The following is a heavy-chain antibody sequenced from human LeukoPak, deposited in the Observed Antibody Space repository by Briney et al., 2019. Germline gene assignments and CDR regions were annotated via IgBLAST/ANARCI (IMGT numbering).Heavy chain of an antibody. CDR3: AREVGSSIAPPH. CDR2: ISYSGST. V-gene: IGHV4-39*01. D-gene: IGHD6-6*01. CDR1: GASISTSDYY. J-gene: IGHJ4*02. Sequence: SETLSLTCTVSGASISTSDYYWGWIRQPPGRGLEWIGSISYSGSTYYNPSPKSRVTISVDTSKNQFSLRLSSVTAADTAVYYCAREVGSSIAPPHWGQGTLVTVSS.